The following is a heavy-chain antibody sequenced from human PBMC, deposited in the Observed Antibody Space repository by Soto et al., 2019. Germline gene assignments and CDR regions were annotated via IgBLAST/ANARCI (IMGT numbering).Heavy chain of an antibody. CDR2: ISAYNGNT. V-gene: IGHV1-18*01. CDR3: ARAPIVVAAAMVSNWFDP. CDR1: GYTFTSYG. J-gene: IGHJ5*02. Sequence: QVQLVQSGAEVKKPGASVKVSCKASGYTFTSYGISWARQAPGQGLEWMGWISAYNGNTNYAQKLQGRVTMTTDTSTSTGYMELRSLRSDDTAVYYCARAPIVVAAAMVSNWFDPWGQGTLVTVSS. D-gene: IGHD2-2*01.